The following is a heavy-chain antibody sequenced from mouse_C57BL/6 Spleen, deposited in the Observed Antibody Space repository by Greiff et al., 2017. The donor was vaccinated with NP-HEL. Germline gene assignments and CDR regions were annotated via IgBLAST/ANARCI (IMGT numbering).Heavy chain of an antibody. CDR2: INYDGSST. V-gene: IGHV5-16*01. J-gene: IGHJ1*03. CDR1: GFTFSDYY. D-gene: IGHD1-1*01. Sequence: EVQLVESEGGLVQPGSSMKLSCTASGFTFSDYYMAWVRQVPEKGLEWVANINYDGSSTYYLDSLKSRFIISRDNAKNILYLQMSSLKSEDTATYYCARVPYGSSYDWYFDVWGTGTTVTVSS. CDR3: ARVPYGSSYDWYFDV.